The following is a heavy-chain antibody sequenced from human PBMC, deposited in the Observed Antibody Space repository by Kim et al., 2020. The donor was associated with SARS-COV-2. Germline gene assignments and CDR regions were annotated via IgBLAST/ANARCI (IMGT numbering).Heavy chain of an antibody. CDR3: AKEGRAYGGNSDLDY. CDR1: GFTFSSYG. Sequence: GGSLRLSCAASGFTFSSYGMHWVRQAPGKGLEWVAVISYDGSNKYYADSVKGRFTISRDNSKNTLYLQMNSLRAEDTAVYYCAKEGRAYGGNSDLDYWGQGTLVTVSS. CDR2: ISYDGSNK. V-gene: IGHV3-30*18. D-gene: IGHD2-21*02. J-gene: IGHJ4*02.